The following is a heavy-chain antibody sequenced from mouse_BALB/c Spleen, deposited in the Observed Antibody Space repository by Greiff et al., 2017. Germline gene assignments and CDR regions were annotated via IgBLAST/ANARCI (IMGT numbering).Heavy chain of an antibody. Sequence: VQLQQSGAELVKPGASVKLSCTASGFNFKDTYMHWVKQRPEQGLEWIGRIDPADGNTKYDPKFQGKATITADTSSNTAYLQLSSLTSEDTAVYYCAREITRGFDDWGEGTTVTVSS. J-gene: IGHJ1*01. V-gene: IGHV14-3*02. CDR3: AREITRGFDD. CDR1: GFNFKDTY. CDR2: IDPADGNT. D-gene: IGHD2-4*01.